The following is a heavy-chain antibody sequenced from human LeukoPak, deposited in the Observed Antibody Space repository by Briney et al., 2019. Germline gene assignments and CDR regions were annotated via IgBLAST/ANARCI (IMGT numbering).Heavy chain of an antibody. CDR1: GFTFSSYG. J-gene: IGHJ4*02. D-gene: IGHD4-17*01. CDR2: ISGSGGST. CDR3: AKGTMVTTRAQFDY. Sequence: GGSLRLSCAASGFTFSSYGMSWVRQAPGKGLEWVSAISGSGGSTYYADSVKGRFTISRDNSKNTLYLQMNSLRAEDTAVYYCAKGTMVTTRAQFDYWGQGTLVTVSS. V-gene: IGHV3-23*01.